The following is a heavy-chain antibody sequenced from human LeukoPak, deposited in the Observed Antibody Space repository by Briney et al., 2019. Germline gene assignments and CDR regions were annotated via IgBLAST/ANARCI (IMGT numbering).Heavy chain of an antibody. CDR3: ARAMNYYDSSGTYYAIPSTY. Sequence: GGSLRLSCAASGFTFNSYGMNWARQAPGKGLEWVSSISSSSSYIYYADSVKGRFTISRDNAKNSLYLQMNSLRAEDTAVYYCARAMNYYDSSGTYYAIPSTYWGQGTLVTVSS. V-gene: IGHV3-21*01. CDR2: ISSSSSYI. J-gene: IGHJ4*02. CDR1: GFTFNSYG. D-gene: IGHD3-22*01.